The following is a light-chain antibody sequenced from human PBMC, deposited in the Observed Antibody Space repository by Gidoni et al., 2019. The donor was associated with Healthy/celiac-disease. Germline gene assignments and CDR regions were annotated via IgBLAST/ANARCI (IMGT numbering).Light chain of an antibody. Sequence: DIQLTQSPSSLTASVADRVTIHCRSSQSISSYLHWYQQKQGKAPKLLIYAAASLQSGVPSRFSGSGSGTDFTLTISSLKPEDFATYYCQQSYSTPRTFXQXTKVEIK. CDR3: QQSYSTPRT. CDR2: AAA. J-gene: IGKJ1*01. V-gene: IGKV1-39*01. CDR1: QSISSY.